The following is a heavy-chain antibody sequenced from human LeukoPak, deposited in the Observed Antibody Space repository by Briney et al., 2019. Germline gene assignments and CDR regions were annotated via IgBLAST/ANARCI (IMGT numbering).Heavy chain of an antibody. J-gene: IGHJ4*02. CDR2: ISYDGSNK. CDR1: GFTFSSYG. CDR3: AKGPLLWD. D-gene: IGHD2/OR15-2a*01. V-gene: IGHV3-30*18. Sequence: GGSLRLSCAASGFTFSSYGMHWVRQAPGKGLEWVAVISYDGSNKYYADSVKGRFTISRDNAKNSLYLQMNSLRAEDTAVYYCAKGPLLWDWGQGTLVTVSS.